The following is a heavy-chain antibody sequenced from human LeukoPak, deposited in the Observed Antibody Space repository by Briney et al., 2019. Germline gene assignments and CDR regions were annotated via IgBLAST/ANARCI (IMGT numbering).Heavy chain of an antibody. V-gene: IGHV4-61*01. CDR2: IYFNGRT. CDR3: ARTACSRDWFDP. Sequence: NSSETLSLTCSVSGGSISDSIVSHYWSWIQQPPGKGLEWIGYIYFNGRTNYSPSLKSRVTLSVDTSKNQFSMKLISVTAADTAVYYCARTACSRDWFDPWGQGSLVTVSS. J-gene: IGHJ5*02. CDR1: GGSISDSIVSHY. D-gene: IGHD3-10*02.